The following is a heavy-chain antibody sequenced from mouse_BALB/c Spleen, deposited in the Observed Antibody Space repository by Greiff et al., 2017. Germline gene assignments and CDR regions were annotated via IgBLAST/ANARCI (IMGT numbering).Heavy chain of an antibody. D-gene: IGHD2-10*01. CDR1: GFNIKDSY. CDR3: ARAYCGNYAWFAY. CDR2: IDPANGNT. V-gene: IGHV14-3*02. J-gene: IGHJ3*01. Sequence: EVQLQQSGAELVKPGASVKLSCTASGFNIKDSYMHWVKQRPEQGLEWIGRIDPANGNTKYDPKFQGKATITADTSSNTAYLQLSSLTSEDTAVYYCARAYCGNYAWFAYWGQGTLVTVSA.